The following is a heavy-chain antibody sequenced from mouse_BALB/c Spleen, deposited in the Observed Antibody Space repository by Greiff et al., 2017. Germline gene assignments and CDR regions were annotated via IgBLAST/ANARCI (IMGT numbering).Heavy chain of an antibody. J-gene: IGHJ2*01. V-gene: IGHV14-4*02. Sequence: VQLQQSGAELVRSGASVKLSCTASGFNIKDYYMHWVKQRPEQGLEWIGWIDPENGDTEYAPKFQGKATMTADTSSSTAYMQLSSLTSEDSAVYFCARFVYFDYWGQGTTLTVSS. CDR1: GFNIKDYY. CDR3: ARFVYFDY. CDR2: IDPENGDT.